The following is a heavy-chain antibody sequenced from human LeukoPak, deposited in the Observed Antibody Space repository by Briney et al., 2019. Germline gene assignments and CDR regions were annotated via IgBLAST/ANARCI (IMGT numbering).Heavy chain of an antibody. V-gene: IGHV4-59*01. J-gene: IGHJ3*02. D-gene: IGHD5-18*01. CDR2: IYYSGST. Sequence: SEALSLTCTVPGGSISRYYRSWIRQPPGERVEWIGYIYYSGSTRYNPSLKSRVTISVDTSKNQISLKLSSVTAADTAVYYCARDLGVMVRAFDIWGQGTMVTVSS. CDR1: GGSISRYY. CDR3: ARDLGVMVRAFDI.